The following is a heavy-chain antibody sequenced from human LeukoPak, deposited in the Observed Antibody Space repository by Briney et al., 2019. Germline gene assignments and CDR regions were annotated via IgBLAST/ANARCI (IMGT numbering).Heavy chain of an antibody. CDR1: GYSFTSYW. V-gene: IGHV5-51*01. Sequence: GESLKISCKGSGYSFTSYWIAWVRQMPVKGLEWMGIVNPADSDTRYSPSFQGQVTISVDKSISTAYLQWSSLQASDTAMYYCATVPRIPAVGNTEYFQYWGQGTLVTVSS. D-gene: IGHD6-13*01. CDR3: ATVPRIPAVGNTEYFQY. CDR2: VNPADSDT. J-gene: IGHJ1*01.